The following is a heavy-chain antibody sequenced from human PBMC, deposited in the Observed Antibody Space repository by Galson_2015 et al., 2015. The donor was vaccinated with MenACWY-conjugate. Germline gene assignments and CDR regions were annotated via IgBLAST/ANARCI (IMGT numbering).Heavy chain of an antibody. Sequence: SVKVSCKASGYTFTSYGITWVRQAPGQGLEWMGWISAYNGNTNYAQKLQGRVTMTTDTSTSKAYMELRSLRSDDTAVYYCARWLPGTFDAFDKWGQGTMVTVSS. D-gene: IGHD5-12*01. V-gene: IGHV1-18*01. CDR2: ISAYNGNT. CDR3: ARWLPGTFDAFDK. J-gene: IGHJ3*02. CDR1: GYTFTSYG.